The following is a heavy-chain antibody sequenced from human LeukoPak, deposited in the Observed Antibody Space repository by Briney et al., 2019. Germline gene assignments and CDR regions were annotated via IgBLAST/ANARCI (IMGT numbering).Heavy chain of an antibody. D-gene: IGHD1-14*01. CDR1: GFTFTNYG. Sequence: PGGSLRLSCSASGFTFTNYGMSWVRQAPGKGLEWVSGLSGSGDGQFYAESVEGRFTISRDIFNNIWYLQMNSLRAEDTAVYYCAKGCQCPSGLSSWFDPRGQGTLVAVSS. J-gene: IGHJ5*02. V-gene: IGHV3-23*01. CDR3: AKGCQCPSGLSSWFDP. CDR2: LSGSGDGQ.